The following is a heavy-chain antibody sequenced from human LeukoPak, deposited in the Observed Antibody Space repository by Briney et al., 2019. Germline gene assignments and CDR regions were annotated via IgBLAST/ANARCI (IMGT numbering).Heavy chain of an antibody. V-gene: IGHV1-69*01. Sequence: ASVKVSCKASGGTFSSYAWVRQAPGHGLEWMGGIIPMFGTAKYAQKFQGRVTITADESTSTAYMELSSLRSEDTAVYYCARHRPAKHYYDSSAYSPFDYWGQGTLVTVSS. CDR1: GGTFSSYA. CDR2: IIPMFGTA. D-gene: IGHD3-22*01. J-gene: IGHJ4*02. CDR3: ARHRPAKHYYDSSAYSPFDY.